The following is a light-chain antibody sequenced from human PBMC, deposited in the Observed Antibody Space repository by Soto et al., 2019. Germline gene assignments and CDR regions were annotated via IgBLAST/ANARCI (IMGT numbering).Light chain of an antibody. V-gene: IGLV1-51*01. CDR1: GSNIGKND. CDR2: DTN. J-gene: IGLJ2*01. CDR3: GTWDTRLSVVV. Sequence: QSVLTQPPSVSAAPGQKVTISCSGSGSNIGKNDVSWYLQLPGAVPKLLIYDTNKRPSGIPDRFSGSKSGTSATLGITGLQTGDEADYFCGTWDTRLSVVVFGGGTKVTVL.